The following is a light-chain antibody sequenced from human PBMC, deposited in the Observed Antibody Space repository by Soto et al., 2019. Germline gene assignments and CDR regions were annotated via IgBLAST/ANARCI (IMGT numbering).Light chain of an antibody. Sequence: EIVMTQSPATLSVSPGESATLSCRASQSVNSNVAWYQQKPGQAPRLLIYGAFTRATGIPARFSGTGSGTEFVLTISSLQSEDLAVYFCQQYNDWPPFTFGPGTKVDIK. V-gene: IGKV3-15*01. CDR1: QSVNSN. CDR2: GAF. CDR3: QQYNDWPPFT. J-gene: IGKJ3*01.